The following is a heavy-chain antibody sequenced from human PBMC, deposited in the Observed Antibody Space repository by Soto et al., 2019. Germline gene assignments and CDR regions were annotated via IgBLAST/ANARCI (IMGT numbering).Heavy chain of an antibody. CDR1: VFTCSSYA. V-gene: IGHV3-23*01. J-gene: IGHJ4*02. CDR2: ISENGFRA. Sequence: PWWSLRLSCSASVFTCSSYAMTWFRQAPGKGLEWVSGISENGFRAHYADSVKGRFTISRDNSKDTLYLQMNSLRPEDTAVYYCAKDLYYYGSGTYYPTDHWGQGTLVTVSS. CDR3: AKDLYYYGSGTYYPTDH. D-gene: IGHD3-10*01.